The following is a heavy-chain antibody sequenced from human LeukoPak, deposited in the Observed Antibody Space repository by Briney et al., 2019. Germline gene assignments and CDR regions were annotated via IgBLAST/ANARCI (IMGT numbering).Heavy chain of an antibody. J-gene: IGHJ3*02. CDR1: GFTFSSSA. CDR3: ARDDYFDSSGYYSDDAFDI. Sequence: GGSLRLSCAASGFTFSSSAMSWVRLAPGKGLEWVSSIKSDSSYKYYADSIRGRFTVSRDNAKNSLYLQMDSLRAEDTAVYYCARDDYFDSSGYYSDDAFDIWGQGTMVTVSS. CDR2: IKSDSSYK. D-gene: IGHD3-22*01. V-gene: IGHV3-21*01.